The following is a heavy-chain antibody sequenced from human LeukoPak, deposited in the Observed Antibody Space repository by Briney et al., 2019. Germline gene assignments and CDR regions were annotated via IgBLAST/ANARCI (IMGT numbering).Heavy chain of an antibody. CDR3: ARGGKSGYYYGY. D-gene: IGHD3-22*01. J-gene: IGHJ4*02. CDR2: IYYSGST. V-gene: IGHV4-59*01. Sequence: SETLSLTCTVSGGSISSYYWSWIRQPPGKGLEWIGYIYYSGSTNYNPSLKSRVTISVDTSKNQFSLKLSSVTAADTAVYYCARGGKSGYYYGYWGQGTLVTVSS. CDR1: GGSISSYY.